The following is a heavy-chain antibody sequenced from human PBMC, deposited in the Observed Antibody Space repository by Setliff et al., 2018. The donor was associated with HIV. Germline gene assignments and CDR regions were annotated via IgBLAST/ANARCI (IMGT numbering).Heavy chain of an antibody. J-gene: IGHJ3*01. V-gene: IGHV1-8*02. CDR1: GYTFSNYD. CDR3: ARGIIFSNGYSRDAFDL. Sequence: ASVKVSCKASGYTFSNYDINWARKATGQGLEWMGWMNPNSGNAGYAQKFQGSVTMTRDTSISTAYLELSSLRSEDTAVYYCARGIIFSNGYSRDAFDLWGQGTMVTVSS. CDR2: MNPNSGNA. D-gene: IGHD3-22*01.